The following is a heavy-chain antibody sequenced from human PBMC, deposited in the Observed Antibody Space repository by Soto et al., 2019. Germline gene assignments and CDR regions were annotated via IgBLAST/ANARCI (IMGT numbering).Heavy chain of an antibody. J-gene: IGHJ4*01. CDR2: ISGSSSTI. Sequence: GGSLRLSCVASGFTFSTYEMNWVRQAPGRGLEWISYISGSSSTIYYTDSVKGRFTISRDNAKNSLYLQMNSLRAEDTAVYYCANDFWSEYRWGQGTLVTVSS. D-gene: IGHD3-3*01. CDR1: GFTFSTYE. CDR3: ANDFWSEYR. V-gene: IGHV3-48*03.